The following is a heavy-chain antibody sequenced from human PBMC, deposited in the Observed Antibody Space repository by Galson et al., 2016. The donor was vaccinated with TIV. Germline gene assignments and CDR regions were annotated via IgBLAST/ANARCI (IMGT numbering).Heavy chain of an antibody. Sequence: SVKVSCKASGYTFIDYYIGWVRQAPGQGLEWMGRINPKSGATNYAHTFRGRVTLTWDPSIRTAFMDLTSLRSDDTAVYYCARDREHDDTGPYNYYYMDVWGRGTAVTVSS. CDR3: ARDREHDDTGPYNYYYMDV. CDR1: GYTFIDYY. D-gene: IGHD2-8*02. CDR2: INPKSGAT. V-gene: IGHV1-2*06. J-gene: IGHJ6*03.